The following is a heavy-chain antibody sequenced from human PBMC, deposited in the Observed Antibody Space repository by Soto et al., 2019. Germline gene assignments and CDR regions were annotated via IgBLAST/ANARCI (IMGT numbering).Heavy chain of an antibody. CDR2: IKLDGSEK. V-gene: IGHV3-7*01. Sequence: GSLRLSCAASGFTFSGYWMSWVRQAPGKGLEWVATIKLDGSEKYYVDSVRGRFTISRDDAKSSLYLQMNSLRAEDTAVYYCARRSFGPYYQYYYMDVGGKGTTVNVSS. J-gene: IGHJ6*03. CDR3: ARRSFGPYYQYYYMDV. CDR1: GFTFSGYW. D-gene: IGHD3-3*01.